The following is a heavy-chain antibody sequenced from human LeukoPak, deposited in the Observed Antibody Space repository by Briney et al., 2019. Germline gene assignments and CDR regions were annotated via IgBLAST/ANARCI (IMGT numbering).Heavy chain of an antibody. D-gene: IGHD5-12*01. J-gene: IGHJ6*03. CDR2: MYYSGST. V-gene: IGHV4-30-4*07. CDR1: GGSISSDGYS. Sequence: SETLSLTCAVSGGSISSDGYSWSWIRQPPGKGLEWIGYMYYSGSTYYNPSLKSRVTISVDTSKNQFSLKLSPVTAADTAVYYCARHGYGYYYYYYMDVWGKGTTVTVSS. CDR3: ARHGYGYYYYYYMDV.